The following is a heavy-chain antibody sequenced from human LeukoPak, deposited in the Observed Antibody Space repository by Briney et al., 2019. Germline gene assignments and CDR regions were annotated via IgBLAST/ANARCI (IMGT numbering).Heavy chain of an antibody. V-gene: IGHV3-11*01. Sequence: LSLTCTVSGGSISSGGYYWSWIRQAPGKGPEWISYISSSGDSEYYADSVKGRFTISRDNAKDSLYLQMNSLRAEDTAVYYCARDRGAVAGQYFDYWGQGTLVTVSS. J-gene: IGHJ4*02. CDR1: GGSISSGGYY. CDR3: ARDRGAVAGQYFDY. D-gene: IGHD6-19*01. CDR2: ISSSGDSE.